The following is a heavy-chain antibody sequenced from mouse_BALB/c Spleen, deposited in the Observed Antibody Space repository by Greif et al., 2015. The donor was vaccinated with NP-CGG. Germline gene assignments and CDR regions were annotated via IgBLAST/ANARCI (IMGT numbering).Heavy chain of an antibody. CDR1: GFNIKDTY. CDR3: ARSGTGRDYYAMDY. CDR2: IDPANGNT. Sequence: VQLQQSGAELVKPGASVKLSCTASGFNIKDTYMHWVKQRPEQGLEWIGRIDPANGNTKYDPKFQGKATITADTSSNTAYLQLSSLTSEDTAVYYCARSGTGRDYYAMDYWGQGTSVTVSS. D-gene: IGHD4-1*01. V-gene: IGHV14-3*02. J-gene: IGHJ4*01.